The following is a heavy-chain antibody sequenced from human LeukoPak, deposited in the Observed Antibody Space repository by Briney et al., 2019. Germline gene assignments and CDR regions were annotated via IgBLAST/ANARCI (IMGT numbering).Heavy chain of an antibody. Sequence: SETLSLTCTVSHGSISSGGYHWSWFRQPAGKGLEWIGRIVSSGSTNSNPSLKSRVTISIDTSTNQFSLKMTSVTASDTALYYCARHGGSYSFDYWGQGTLVTVSS. V-gene: IGHV4-61*02. J-gene: IGHJ4*02. D-gene: IGHD1-26*01. CDR2: IVSSGST. CDR1: HGSISSGGYH. CDR3: ARHGGSYSFDY.